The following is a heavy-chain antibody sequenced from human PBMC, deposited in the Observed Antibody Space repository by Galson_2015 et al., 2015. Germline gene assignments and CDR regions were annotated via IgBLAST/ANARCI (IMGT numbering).Heavy chain of an antibody. V-gene: IGHV3-48*02. CDR1: GFTFSNYR. Sequence: SLRLSCAASGFTFSNYRMSWVRQAPGKGPEWTSYITSRSSTIYYSDSVKGRFTISRDNAKNSLYLEMKSLRDEDTALYYCARDLGYCSGTSCYSVGAFDIWGQGTMVTVSS. CDR2: ITSRSSTI. J-gene: IGHJ3*02. CDR3: ARDLGYCSGTSCYSVGAFDI. D-gene: IGHD2-15*01.